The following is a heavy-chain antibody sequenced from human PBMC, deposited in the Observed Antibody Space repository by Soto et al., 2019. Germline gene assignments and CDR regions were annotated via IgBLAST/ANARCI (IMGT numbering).Heavy chain of an antibody. CDR3: ARGSTIFGPDYGWYFDL. CDR2: MNPNSGNT. Sequence: ASVKVSCKASGYAFTSYDINWVRQATGQGLERMGWMNPNSGNTGYAQKFQGRVTMTRNTSISTAYMELSSLRSEDTAVYYCARGSTIFGPDYGWYFDLWGRGTLVTVSS. J-gene: IGHJ2*01. V-gene: IGHV1-8*01. CDR1: GYAFTSYD. D-gene: IGHD3-3*01.